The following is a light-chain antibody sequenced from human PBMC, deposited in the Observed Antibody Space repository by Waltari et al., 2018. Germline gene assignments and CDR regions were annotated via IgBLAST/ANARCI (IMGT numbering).Light chain of an antibody. Sequence: QSALTQPPSASGSPGQSVPISCPGTSCDVGGSNFVSWYQQHPGKAPKVRIYEVSKRPSGVPDRFSGSKSGNTASLTVSGVQGEDEADYYCSSYGGNDNLVFGGGTKLTVL. CDR3: SSYGGNDNLV. J-gene: IGLJ3*02. V-gene: IGLV2-8*01. CDR2: EVS. CDR1: SCDVGGSNF.